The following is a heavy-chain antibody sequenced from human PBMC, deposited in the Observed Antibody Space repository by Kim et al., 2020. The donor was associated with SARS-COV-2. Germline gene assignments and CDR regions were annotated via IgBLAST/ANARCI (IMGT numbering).Heavy chain of an antibody. J-gene: IGHJ6*02. Sequence: PVKGRVTISGDDSKNTLYLQMNSLKTEDTAVYYCTCDSSSYNYYYYGMDVWGQGTTVTVSS. CDR3: TCDSSSYNYYYYGMDV. D-gene: IGHD6-13*01. V-gene: IGHV3-15*01.